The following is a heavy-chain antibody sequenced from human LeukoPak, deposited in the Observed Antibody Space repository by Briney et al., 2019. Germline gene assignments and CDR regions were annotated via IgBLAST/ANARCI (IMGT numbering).Heavy chain of an antibody. J-gene: IGHJ3*02. Sequence: SETLSLTRTVSGGSISIHYWSWIRQPPGKRLEGIGYNYYSGTTNYNPSLKSRVTISVDTPKTQFSLTLTSVTPAETAVYYCARLTLLGRMAFDIWGHGTMVTVSS. CDR1: GGSISIHY. V-gene: IGHV4-59*11. CDR2: NYYSGTT. CDR3: ARLTLLGRMAFDI. D-gene: IGHD7-27*01.